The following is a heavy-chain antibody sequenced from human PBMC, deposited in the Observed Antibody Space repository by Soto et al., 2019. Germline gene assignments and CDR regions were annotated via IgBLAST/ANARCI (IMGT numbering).Heavy chain of an antibody. J-gene: IGHJ4*02. CDR2: ISAHNGNT. V-gene: IGHV1-18*01. D-gene: IGHD6-25*01. Sequence: QVHLVQSGAEVKKPGASVKVSCKGSGYAFTTYGITWVRQAPGQGLEWMGWISAHNGNTNNAQKLQGRVTVTRDTSTSTPYMELSILRSDDTAVYYCARGRDAAYWGQGALVTVSS. CDR1: GYAFTTYG. CDR3: ARGRDAAY.